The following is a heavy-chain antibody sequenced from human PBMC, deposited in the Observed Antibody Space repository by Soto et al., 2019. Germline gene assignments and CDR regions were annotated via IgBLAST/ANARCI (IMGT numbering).Heavy chain of an antibody. CDR2: ISAGGDTT. J-gene: IGHJ4*02. CDR3: AKGRGGSGSLTPRVDF. CDR1: GFTFNNYA. Sequence: EVQLLESGGGLVQPGGSLRLSCASSGFTFNNYAMTWVRQAPGKGLEWVSAISAGGDTTSYADSVKGLFTVSSDGSKHTRYLQMTSLRAEDTALYYCAKGRGGSGSLTPRVDFWGQGTLVTVSS. D-gene: IGHD3-10*01. V-gene: IGHV3-23*01.